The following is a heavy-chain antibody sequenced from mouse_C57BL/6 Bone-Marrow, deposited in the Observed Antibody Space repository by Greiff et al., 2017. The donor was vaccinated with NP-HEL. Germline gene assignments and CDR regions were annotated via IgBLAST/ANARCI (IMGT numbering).Heavy chain of an antibody. J-gene: IGHJ2*01. CDR3: TRRDYDGDFDY. CDR1: GFTFSDSW. CDR2: IRNKANNHAT. D-gene: IGHD2-4*01. Sequence: EVKVEESGGGLVQPGGSMKLSCAASGFTFSDSWMDWVRQSPEKGLEWVGEIRNKANNHATYYAVSVKGRFTISRDDSKSSVYLQMNSLRAEDTGIYYGTRRDYDGDFDYWGQGTTLTVSS. V-gene: IGHV6-6*01.